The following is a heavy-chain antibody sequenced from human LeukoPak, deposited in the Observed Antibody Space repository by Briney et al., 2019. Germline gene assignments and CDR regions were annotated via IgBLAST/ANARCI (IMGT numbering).Heavy chain of an antibody. V-gene: IGHV3-9*01. J-gene: IGHJ6*02. D-gene: IGHD2/OR15-2a*01. CDR1: KLSFGDYA. Sequence: GGSMRLSCAASKLSFGDYAMYWVRQARGKGLGGVYVISLNSGSIGYADSVKGRFTISRDNAKNSLYLQMNSLRAEDTALYYCAKDIYVAPYGMDVWGQGTTVTVSS. CDR2: ISLNSGSI. CDR3: AKDIYVAPYGMDV.